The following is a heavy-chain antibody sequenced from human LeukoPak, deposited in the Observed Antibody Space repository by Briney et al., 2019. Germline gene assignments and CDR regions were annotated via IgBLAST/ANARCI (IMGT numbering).Heavy chain of an antibody. Sequence: SQTLSLTCTVSAGSISSGGYYWNWIRQHPGKGLEWIGYIYYSGSTYYNPSLKSRVTISVDTSKNQFSLKLSSVTAADTAVYYCASLRYGSGSYYSWGQGTLVTVSS. D-gene: IGHD3-10*01. V-gene: IGHV4-31*03. CDR3: ASLRYGSGSYYS. J-gene: IGHJ4*02. CDR2: IYYSGST. CDR1: AGSISSGGYY.